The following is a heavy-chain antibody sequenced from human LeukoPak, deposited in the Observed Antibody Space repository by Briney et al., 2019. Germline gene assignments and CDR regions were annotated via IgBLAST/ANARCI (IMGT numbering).Heavy chain of an antibody. D-gene: IGHD3-10*01. Sequence: GGSLRLSCAASGFTFSSYGMHWVRQAPGKGLEWVAFIRYDGSNKYYADSVKGRFTISRDNSKNTLYLQMNSLRAEDTAVYYCAKASPYYGSGRGNHYYYYGMDVWGQGTTVTVSS. V-gene: IGHV3-30*02. CDR2: IRYDGSNK. J-gene: IGHJ6*02. CDR1: GFTFSSYG. CDR3: AKASPYYGSGRGNHYYYYGMDV.